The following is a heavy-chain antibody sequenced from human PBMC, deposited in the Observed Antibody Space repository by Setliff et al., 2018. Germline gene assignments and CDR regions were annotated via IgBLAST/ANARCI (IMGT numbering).Heavy chain of an antibody. CDR1: GYSFTNYG. V-gene: IGHV1-18*01. CDR2: ISGYNGNT. J-gene: IGHJ5*02. Sequence: ASVKVSCKSSGYSFTNYGFSWVRQAPGQGLEWMGWISGYNGNTKYAQKVQGRLTMTTDASTSTAYMELRSLRSDDTAMYYCARREITFGRPRNWFDPWGQGTLVTVSS. D-gene: IGHD3-16*01. CDR3: ARREITFGRPRNWFDP.